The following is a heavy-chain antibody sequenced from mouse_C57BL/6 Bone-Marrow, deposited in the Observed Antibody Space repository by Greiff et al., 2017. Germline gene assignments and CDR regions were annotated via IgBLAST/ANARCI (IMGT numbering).Heavy chain of an antibody. Sequence: QVQLQQSGAELARPGASVKLSCKASGYTFTSYGISWVKQRTGQGLEWIGEIYPRSGNTYYNEKFKGKDTLTADKSSSTAYMELRSLTSEDSAVYFCARVLLRSSWFAYWGQGTLVTVSA. V-gene: IGHV1-81*01. CDR2: IYPRSGNT. CDR1: GYTFTSYG. CDR3: ARVLLRSSWFAY. D-gene: IGHD1-1*01. J-gene: IGHJ3*01.